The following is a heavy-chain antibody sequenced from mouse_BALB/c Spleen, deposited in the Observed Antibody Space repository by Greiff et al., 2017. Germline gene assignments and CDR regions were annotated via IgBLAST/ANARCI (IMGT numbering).Heavy chain of an antibody. Sequence: EVKLVESGGGLVKPGGSLKLSCAASGFTFSDYYMYWVRQTPEKRLEWVATISDGGSYTYYPDSVKGRFTISRDNAKNNLYLQMSSLKSEDTAMYYCARDRDYGDWAMDYWGQGTSVTVSS. J-gene: IGHJ4*01. V-gene: IGHV5-4*02. D-gene: IGHD1-2*01. CDR1: GFTFSDYY. CDR3: ARDRDYGDWAMDY. CDR2: ISDGGSYT.